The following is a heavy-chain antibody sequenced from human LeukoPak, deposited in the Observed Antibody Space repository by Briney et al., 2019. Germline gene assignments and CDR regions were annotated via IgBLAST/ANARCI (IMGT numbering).Heavy chain of an antibody. CDR3: ARGGFYCGDDCYVDY. J-gene: IGHJ4*02. V-gene: IGHV4-34*01. D-gene: IGHD2-21*02. CDR2: INRSGNT. CDR1: GGSLSYYY. Sequence: SETLSLTCAVYGGSLSYYYWRWIRQPPEKGLEGIGEINRSGNTNYQPSLKSRVYISVDTSKNQFSLKLSSVTAADTAVYYCARGGFYCGDDCYVDYWGQGTLVTVSS.